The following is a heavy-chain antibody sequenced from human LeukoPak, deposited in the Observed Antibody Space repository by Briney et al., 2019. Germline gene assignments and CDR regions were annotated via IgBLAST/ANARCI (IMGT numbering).Heavy chain of an antibody. Sequence: PGGSLRLSCVASGLSFINYAMTWVRQAPGKGLEWVSSINSGSAGSTSYADPVRGRSTISRDNSKNTLYLQMNSLRAEDTAVYYCAKTASSRAYYDYVWGSYRPSFGYWGQGTLVTVSS. CDR2: INSGSAGST. CDR3: AKTASSRAYYDYVWGSYRPSFGY. J-gene: IGHJ4*02. CDR1: GLSFINYA. V-gene: IGHV3-23*01. D-gene: IGHD3-16*02.